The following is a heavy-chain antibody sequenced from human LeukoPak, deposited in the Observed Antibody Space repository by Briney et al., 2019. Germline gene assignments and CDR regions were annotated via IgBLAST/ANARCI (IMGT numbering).Heavy chain of an antibody. CDR2: IYHSGST. D-gene: IGHD1-26*01. CDR3: ARESEVGAAFFDY. Sequence: SETLSLTCTVSGYSISSGYYWGWIRQPPGKGLEWIGSIYHSGSTYYNPSLKSRVTISVDTSKNQFSLKLSSVTAADTAVYYCARESEVGAAFFDYRGQGTLVTVSS. J-gene: IGHJ4*02. CDR1: GYSISSGYY. V-gene: IGHV4-38-2*02.